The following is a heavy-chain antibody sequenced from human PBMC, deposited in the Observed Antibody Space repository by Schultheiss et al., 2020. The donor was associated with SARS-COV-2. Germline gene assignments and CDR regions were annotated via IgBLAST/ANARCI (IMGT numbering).Heavy chain of an antibody. J-gene: IGHJ6*02. Sequence: GESLKISCAASGFTFSSYWMSWVRQAPGKGLEWVANIKQDGSEKYYVDSVKGRFTISRDNAKNSLYLQMNSLRAEDTAVYYCAREDWYSNYGMDVWGQGTTVTVSS. CDR1: GFTFSSYW. V-gene: IGHV3-7*03. CDR2: IKQDGSEK. D-gene: IGHD4-11*01. CDR3: AREDWYSNYGMDV.